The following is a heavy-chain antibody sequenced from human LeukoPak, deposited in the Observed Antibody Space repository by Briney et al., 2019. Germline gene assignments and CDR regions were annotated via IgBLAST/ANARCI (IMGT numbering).Heavy chain of an antibody. CDR1: GGSVSGYY. V-gene: IGHV4-34*01. J-gene: IGHJ5*02. CDR3: ARGGCTNGVCYRNWFDP. Sequence: PSETLSLTCAVYGGSVSGYYWSWIRQPPGKGLEWIGEINHSGSTNYNPSLKSRVTISVDTSKNQFSLKLSSVTAADTAVYYCARGGCTNGVCYRNWFDPWGQGTLVTVSS. D-gene: IGHD2-8*01. CDR2: INHSGST.